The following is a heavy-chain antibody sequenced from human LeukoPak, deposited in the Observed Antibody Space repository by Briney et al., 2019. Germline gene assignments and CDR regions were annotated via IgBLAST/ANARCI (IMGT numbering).Heavy chain of an antibody. CDR2: IYYSGST. V-gene: IGHV4-30-4*01. CDR1: GGSISCGDYY. CDR3: ASGEQDYYGSGRFYFDP. J-gene: IGHJ5*02. Sequence: SETLSLTCTVSGGSISCGDYYWSWIRQPPGKGLEWIGYIYYSGSTYYNPSLKSRVTISVDTSKNQFSLKLSSVTAADTAVYYCASGEQDYYGSGRFYFDPWGQGTLVTVSS. D-gene: IGHD3-10*01.